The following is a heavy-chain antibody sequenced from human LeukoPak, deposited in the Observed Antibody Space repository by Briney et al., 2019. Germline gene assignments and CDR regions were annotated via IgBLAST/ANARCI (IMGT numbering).Heavy chain of an antibody. J-gene: IGHJ4*02. Sequence: GGSLRLSCAASGFTFDDYAMHWVRQAPGKGLEWVSGISWNSGSIGYADSVKGRFIISRDNAKNSLYLQMNSLRAEDTALYYCAKGNSSSWYFVGYWGQGTLVTVSS. D-gene: IGHD6-13*01. V-gene: IGHV3-9*01. CDR3: AKGNSSSWYFVGY. CDR2: ISWNSGSI. CDR1: GFTFDDYA.